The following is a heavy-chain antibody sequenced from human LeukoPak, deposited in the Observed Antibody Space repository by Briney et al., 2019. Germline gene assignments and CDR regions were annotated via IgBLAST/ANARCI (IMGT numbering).Heavy chain of an antibody. CDR3: ARAVTDSSGTYYFDY. D-gene: IGHD3-22*01. J-gene: IGHJ4*02. V-gene: IGHV4-34*01. Sequence: SETLSLTCAVYGGSFSGYYWSWIRQPPGKGLEWIGEINHSGSTNYNPSLKSRVTISVDTSENQFSLKLSSVTAADTAVYYCARAVTDSSGTYYFDYWGQGTLVTVSS. CDR1: GGSFSGYY. CDR2: INHSGST.